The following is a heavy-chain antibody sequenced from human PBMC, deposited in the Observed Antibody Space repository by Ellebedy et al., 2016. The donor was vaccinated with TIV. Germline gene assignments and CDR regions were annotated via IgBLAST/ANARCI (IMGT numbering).Heavy chain of an antibody. Sequence: GESLKISXAASGFTFSSYVMSWVRQAPGKGLGWVSTISGSGGSTYHADSVKGRFTISRDNSKNTLYLRMNSLRAEDTAVYYCAKIPCPSIQLWHDAFDIWGQGTMVTVSS. J-gene: IGHJ3*02. V-gene: IGHV3-23*01. CDR3: AKIPCPSIQLWHDAFDI. CDR1: GFTFSSYV. D-gene: IGHD5-18*01. CDR2: ISGSGGST.